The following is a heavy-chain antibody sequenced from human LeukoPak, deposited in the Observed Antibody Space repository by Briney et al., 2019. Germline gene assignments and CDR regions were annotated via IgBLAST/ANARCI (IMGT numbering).Heavy chain of an antibody. CDR2: IKYDGIQE. D-gene: IGHD3-22*01. J-gene: IGHJ4*02. V-gene: IGHV3-33*05. Sequence: PGRSLRLSCAASGFSFSTYGMNWVRQAPGKGLEWVGGIKYDGIQEFYADSVKGRFTVSKDTSKNTLHLQMNSLRAEDTAVYYCASGSLGHNYDSSGYEYWGQGALVTVSS. CDR3: ASGSLGHNYDSSGYEY. CDR1: GFSFSTYG.